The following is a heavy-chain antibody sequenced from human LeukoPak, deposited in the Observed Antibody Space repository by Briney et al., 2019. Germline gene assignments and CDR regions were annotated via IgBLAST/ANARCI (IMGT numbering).Heavy chain of an antibody. CDR2: INHSGST. D-gene: IGHD3-9*01. V-gene: IGHV4-34*01. Sequence: SETLSLTCAVYGGSFSGYYWSWIRQPPGKGLEWIGEINHSGSTNYNPSLKSRVTISVDTSKNQFSLKLSSVTAADTAVYYCARGPMGLRYQSFGYWGQGTLVTVSS. CDR1: GGSFSGYY. J-gene: IGHJ4*02. CDR3: ARGPMGLRYQSFGY.